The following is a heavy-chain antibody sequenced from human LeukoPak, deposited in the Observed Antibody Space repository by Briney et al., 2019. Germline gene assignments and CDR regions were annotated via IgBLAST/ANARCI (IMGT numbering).Heavy chain of an antibody. J-gene: IGHJ4*02. Sequence: GGSVKVSCKASGGTFSSYAISRVRQAPGQGLEWMGGIIPIFGTANYAQKFQGRVTITADESTSTAYMVLSSLRSEDTAVYYCAGQVQVERRFDYWGQGTLVTVSS. CDR1: GGTFSSYA. CDR3: AGQVQVERRFDY. V-gene: IGHV1-69*13. CDR2: IIPIFGTA. D-gene: IGHD1-1*01.